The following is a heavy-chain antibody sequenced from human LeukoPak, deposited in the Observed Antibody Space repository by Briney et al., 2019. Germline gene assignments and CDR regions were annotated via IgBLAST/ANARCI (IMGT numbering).Heavy chain of an antibody. CDR1: GGSFSGSY. V-gene: IGHV4-34*01. Sequence: SETLSLTCAVYGGSFSGSYWSWIRQPPGKGLEWIGEIHPSGITNYNPSLKSRVSISIDTSKNQFSLSLTSVTAADTAVYYCSRGYDNEKSAYWGQGTLATVSS. J-gene: IGHJ4*02. D-gene: IGHD3-22*01. CDR2: IHPSGIT. CDR3: SRGYDNEKSAY.